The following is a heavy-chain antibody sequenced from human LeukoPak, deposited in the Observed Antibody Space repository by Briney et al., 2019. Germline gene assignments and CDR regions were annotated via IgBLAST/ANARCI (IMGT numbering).Heavy chain of an antibody. D-gene: IGHD3-22*01. CDR1: GGSISSSSYY. J-gene: IGHJ5*02. CDR3: ARVEPLNYYDSSEHIGNWFDP. Sequence: SETLSLTCTVSGGSISSSSYYWGWIRQPPGKGLEWIGSIYYSGSTYYNPSLKSRVTISVDTSKNQFSLKLSSVTAADTAVYYCARVEPLNYYDSSEHIGNWFDPWGQGTLVTVSS. CDR2: IYYSGST. V-gene: IGHV4-39*07.